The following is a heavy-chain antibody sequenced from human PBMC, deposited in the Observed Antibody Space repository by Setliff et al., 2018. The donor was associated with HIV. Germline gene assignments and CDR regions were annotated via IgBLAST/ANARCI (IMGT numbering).Heavy chain of an antibody. V-gene: IGHV4-38-2*01. D-gene: IGHD6-13*01. CDR2: IYHSGST. Sequence: SETLSLTCAVSGYSISSGYYWGWIRQPPGKGLEWIGSIYHSGSTYYNPSLKSRVTISVDTSKNQFSLKLSSVTAADTAVYYCARGLIAATGTWFDPWGQGTLVTVSS. CDR1: GYSISSGYY. CDR3: ARGLIAATGTWFDP. J-gene: IGHJ5*02.